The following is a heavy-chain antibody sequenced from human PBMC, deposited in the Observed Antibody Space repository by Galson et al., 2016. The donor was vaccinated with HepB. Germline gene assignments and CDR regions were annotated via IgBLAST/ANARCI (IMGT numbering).Heavy chain of an antibody. J-gene: IGHJ6*03. CDR3: ARDRGKETDYDFWSGYYTGNYYIDV. CDR2: IYYSGNT. V-gene: IGHV4-31*11. D-gene: IGHD3-3*01. CDR1: NESFSAHY. Sequence: TLSLTCAVYNESFSAHYWSWIRQHPGKGLEWIGYIYYSGNTYYNPSLKSRVTIAVDPSKNQLFLKLTSVTAAETAVYYCARDRGKETDYDFWSGYYTGNYYIDVWGKGTTVTVSS.